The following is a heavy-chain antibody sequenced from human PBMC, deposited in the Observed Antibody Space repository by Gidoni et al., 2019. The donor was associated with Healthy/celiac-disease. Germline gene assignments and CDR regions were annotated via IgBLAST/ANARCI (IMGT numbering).Heavy chain of an antibody. CDR3: AVRGGYCSSTSCYAGWFDP. CDR1: GVTFSSYA. D-gene: IGHD2-2*01. Sequence: QVQLVQSGAEVKKPGSSVKVSCKASGVTFSSYAISWVRQAPGQGLEWMGGIIPIFGTANYAQKFQGRVTITADESTSTAYMELSSLRSEDTAVYYCAVRGGYCSSTSCYAGWFDPWGQGTLVTVSS. CDR2: IIPIFGTA. V-gene: IGHV1-69*01. J-gene: IGHJ5*02.